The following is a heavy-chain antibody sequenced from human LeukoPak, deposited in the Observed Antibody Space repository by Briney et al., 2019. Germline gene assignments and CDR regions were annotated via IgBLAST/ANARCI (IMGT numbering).Heavy chain of an antibody. J-gene: IGHJ3*02. Sequence: GGSLRLSCAASGFTFSSYGMHWVRQAPGKGLEWVSSISSSSSYIYYADSVKGRFTISRDNAKNSLYLQMNSLRAEDTAVYYCARDGWELHDAFDIWGQGTMVTVSS. CDR2: ISSSSSYI. V-gene: IGHV3-21*01. D-gene: IGHD1-26*01. CDR1: GFTFSSYG. CDR3: ARDGWELHDAFDI.